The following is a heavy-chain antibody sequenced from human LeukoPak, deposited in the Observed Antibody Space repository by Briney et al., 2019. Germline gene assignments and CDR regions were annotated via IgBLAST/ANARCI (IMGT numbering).Heavy chain of an antibody. Sequence: SETLSLTCTVSGGSIRSNNYYWGWIRQPPGKGLEWIGSFYYHGSTYYNPSLKSRVTISVDTSKNQFSLKLSSVTAADTAVYYCARGVVIAPQTFDYWGQGILVTVSS. CDR3: ARGVVIAPQTFDY. D-gene: IGHD2-21*01. V-gene: IGHV4-39*07. CDR1: GGSIRSNNYY. CDR2: FYYHGST. J-gene: IGHJ4*02.